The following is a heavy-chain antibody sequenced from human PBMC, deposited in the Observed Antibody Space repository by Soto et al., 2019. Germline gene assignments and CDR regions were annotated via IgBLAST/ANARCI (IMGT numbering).Heavy chain of an antibody. D-gene: IGHD3-3*01. V-gene: IGHV5-51*01. J-gene: IGHJ6*02. CDR2: IYPRDSNT. CDR3: AIHSYDFWSGHPNPRYYYGMDV. Sequence: PGESLKISCKGSRYSFTSYWIGWVRQMPGKGLEWMGIIYPRDSNTRYSPAFQGQCTISVDKSISTAYLQWSSLKATDTAMYYCAIHSYDFWSGHPNPRYYYGMDVWGQGNTVTVSS. CDR1: RYSFTSYW.